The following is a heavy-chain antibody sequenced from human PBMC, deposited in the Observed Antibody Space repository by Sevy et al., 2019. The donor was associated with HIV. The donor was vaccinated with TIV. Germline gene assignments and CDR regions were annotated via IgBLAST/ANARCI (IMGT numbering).Heavy chain of an antibody. V-gene: IGHV1-3*01. Sequence: ASVKVSCKASGYTFTSYAIHWVRQAPGQRLEWMGWINAGNGNTKYSLKFQGRVTITRDTSASTAYMELSSLRSEDTAVYYCARGWWWDRWGKFDPWGQGTLVTVSS. J-gene: IGHJ5*02. CDR3: ARGWWWDRWGKFDP. CDR2: INAGNGNT. CDR1: GYTFTSYA. D-gene: IGHD2-21*01.